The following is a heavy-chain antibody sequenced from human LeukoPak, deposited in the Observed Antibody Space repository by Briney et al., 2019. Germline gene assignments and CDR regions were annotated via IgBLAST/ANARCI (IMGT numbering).Heavy chain of an antibody. J-gene: IGHJ4*02. Sequence: SETLSLICSVSGGSISNSWWGWIRQSPEKGLEWIGFIHSSGTTKYNRSLKSRVTMSVDTSKKQFSLNVRSVTTADTAMYYCPRRRLDGYGLTTHYFDYWGQGILVTVSS. D-gene: IGHD5-18*01. V-gene: IGHV4-59*01. CDR2: IHSSGTT. CDR1: GGSISNSW. CDR3: PRRRLDGYGLTTHYFDY.